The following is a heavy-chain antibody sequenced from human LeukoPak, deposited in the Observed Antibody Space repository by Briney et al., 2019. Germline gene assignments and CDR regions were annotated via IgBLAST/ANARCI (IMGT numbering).Heavy chain of an antibody. D-gene: IGHD3-16*01. Sequence: GESLKISCKGSGYNFPNYWIAWVRQMPGKGLEWMGIIYPGDSDTKYSPSFQGQVTISADRSISTAYLQWTSLKVSDTAMYYCARHPSNYSDYGRWYFDVWGRGTLLTVSS. V-gene: IGHV5-51*01. J-gene: IGHJ2*01. CDR1: GYNFPNYW. CDR3: ARHPSNYSDYGRWYFDV. CDR2: IYPGDSDT.